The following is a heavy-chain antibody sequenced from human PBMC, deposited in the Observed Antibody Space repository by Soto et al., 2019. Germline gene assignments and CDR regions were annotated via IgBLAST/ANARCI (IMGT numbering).Heavy chain of an antibody. Sequence: PSETLSLACDVYGGSFSDYFWSWIRQSPGKGLEWIGEINQNGITIYNPSLKSRVTLSLDTSKRQFSLKLSSVAAADTALYYCARGGVAARLQNWGQGAQVTVSS. CDR2: INQNGIT. J-gene: IGHJ4*02. CDR1: GGSFSDYF. CDR3: ARGGVAARLQN. D-gene: IGHD6-6*01. V-gene: IGHV4-34*01.